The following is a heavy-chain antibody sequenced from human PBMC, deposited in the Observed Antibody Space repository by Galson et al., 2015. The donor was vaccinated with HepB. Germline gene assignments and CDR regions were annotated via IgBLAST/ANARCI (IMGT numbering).Heavy chain of an antibody. J-gene: IGHJ6*02. V-gene: IGHV1-46*01. CDR2: INPSGGST. CDR1: GYTFTSYY. CDR3: AREEAGPYYYYGMDV. Sequence: SVKVSCKASGYTFTSYYMHWVRQAPGQGLEWMGIINPSGGSTSYAQKFQGRVTMTRDTSTSTVYMELSSLRSEDTAVYYCAREEAGPYYYYGMDVWGQGTTVTVSS. D-gene: IGHD6-19*01.